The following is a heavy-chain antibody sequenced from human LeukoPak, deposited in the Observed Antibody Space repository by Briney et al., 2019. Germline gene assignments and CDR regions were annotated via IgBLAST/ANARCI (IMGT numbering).Heavy chain of an antibody. Sequence: SETLSLTCAVYGGSFSGYYWSWIRQPPGKGLEWIGEINHSGSTNYNPSLKSRVTISVDTSKNQFSLKLSSVTAADTAVYYCARVGQQLTFDYRGQGTLVTVSS. CDR2: INHSGST. D-gene: IGHD6-13*01. CDR3: ARVGQQLTFDY. J-gene: IGHJ4*02. CDR1: GGSFSGYY. V-gene: IGHV4-34*01.